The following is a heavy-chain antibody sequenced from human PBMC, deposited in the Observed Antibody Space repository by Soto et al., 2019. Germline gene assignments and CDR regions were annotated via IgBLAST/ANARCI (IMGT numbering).Heavy chain of an antibody. V-gene: IGHV3-30-3*01. D-gene: IGHD3-22*01. Sequence: QVQLVESGGGVVQPGRSLRLSCAASGFTFSSYAMHWVRQAPGKGLEWVAVISYDGSNKYYADSVKGRFTISRDNSKTTLYLQMNSLRAEDTAVYYCASDYDSSGYGGWGQGTLVTVSS. CDR1: GFTFSSYA. CDR3: ASDYDSSGYGG. J-gene: IGHJ4*02. CDR2: ISYDGSNK.